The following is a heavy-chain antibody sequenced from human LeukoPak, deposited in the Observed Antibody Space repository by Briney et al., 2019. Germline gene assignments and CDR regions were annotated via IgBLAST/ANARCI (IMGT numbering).Heavy chain of an antibody. Sequence: PGGSLRLSCAASGFTFSSYAMSWVRQAPGKGLEWVSVLSNSGGTTYYADSVKGRFTISRDNSKNTLYLQMNSLRAEDTALYYCAKGRPLPRRGAFDIWGQGTMVTVPS. D-gene: IGHD3-10*01. CDR3: AKGRPLPRRGAFDI. CDR1: GFTFSSYA. J-gene: IGHJ3*02. V-gene: IGHV3-23*01. CDR2: LSNSGGTT.